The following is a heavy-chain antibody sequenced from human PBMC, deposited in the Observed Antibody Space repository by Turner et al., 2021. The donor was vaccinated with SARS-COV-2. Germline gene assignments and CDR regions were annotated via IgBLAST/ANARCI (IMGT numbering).Heavy chain of an antibody. CDR3: ASTVWLRGAFDM. CDR1: GGSISSRDYY. CDR2: ISYSGST. V-gene: IGHV4-39*01. D-gene: IGHD5-18*01. Sequence: QLQLQESGPGLVKPSEPLSLPSTVPGGSISSRDYYWGGIRQPQGKGLEWMGSISYSGSTFYNPSLKSRVNISVDTSKNQFSLKLSSVTAADTAVYYCASTVWLRGAFDMWGQGTMVTVSS. J-gene: IGHJ3*02.